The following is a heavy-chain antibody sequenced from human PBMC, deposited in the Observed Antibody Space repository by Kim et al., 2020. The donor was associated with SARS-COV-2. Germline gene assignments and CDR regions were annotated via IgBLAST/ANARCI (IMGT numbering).Heavy chain of an antibody. J-gene: IGHJ3*02. V-gene: IGHV4-39*01. CDR3: ARHPPWGSYPGDAFDI. D-gene: IGHD1-26*01. CDR2: IYYSGST. CDR1: GGSISSSSYY. Sequence: SETLSLTCTVSGGSISSSSYYWGWIRQPPGKGLEWIGSIYYSGSTYYNPSLKSRVTISVDTSKNQFSLKLSSVTAADTAVYYCARHPPWGSYPGDAFDIWGQGTMVTVSS.